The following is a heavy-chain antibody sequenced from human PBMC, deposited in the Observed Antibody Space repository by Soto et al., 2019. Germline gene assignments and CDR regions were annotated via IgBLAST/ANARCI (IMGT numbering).Heavy chain of an antibody. J-gene: IGHJ6*03. D-gene: IGHD2-2*01. CDR1: GGSISSYY. CDR2: IYYSGST. Sequence: PSETLSLTCTVSGGSISSYYWSWIRQPPGKGLEWIGYIYYSGSTNYNPSLKSRVTISVDTSKNQFSLKLSSVTAADTAVYYCARARDCSSTSCYASGYVKKYLLSIPWQKYYMDFRGKGTSVTVS. CDR3: ARARDCSSTSCYASGYVKKYLLSIPWQKYYMDF. V-gene: IGHV4-59*01.